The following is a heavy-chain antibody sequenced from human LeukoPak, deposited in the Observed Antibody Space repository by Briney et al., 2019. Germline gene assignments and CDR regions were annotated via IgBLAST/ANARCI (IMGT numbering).Heavy chain of an antibody. J-gene: IGHJ4*02. V-gene: IGHV3-7*01. CDR2: INQGGSET. CDR1: GFPFTNYW. CDR3: ATDRKVGTGDPRFDY. D-gene: IGHD7-27*01. Sequence: GGSLRLSCAASGFPFTNYWMNWVRQAPGKRPEWVGNINQGGSETNYVDSVKGRFSISRDNAKTSLNLQMNSLRAEDTAVYYCATDRKVGTGDPRFDYWGQGALVTVSS.